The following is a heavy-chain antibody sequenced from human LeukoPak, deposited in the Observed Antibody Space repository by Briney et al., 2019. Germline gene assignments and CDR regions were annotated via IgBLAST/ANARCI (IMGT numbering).Heavy chain of an antibody. J-gene: IGHJ4*02. CDR3: TRESRPFCPFAF. D-gene: IGHD2-2*01. V-gene: IGHV4-59*12. CDR2: IYHSGST. Sequence: SETLSLTCTVSGGSISSYYWSWIRQPPGKGLEWIGHIYHSGSTNYNPSLKSRVTISLDTSKNHFSLKLSSVTAADTAVYYCTRESRPFCPFAFWGQGVLVTVSS. CDR1: GGSISSYY.